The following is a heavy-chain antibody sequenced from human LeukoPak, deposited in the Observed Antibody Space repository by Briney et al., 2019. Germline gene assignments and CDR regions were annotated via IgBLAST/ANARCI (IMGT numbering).Heavy chain of an antibody. CDR3: AREVSEGFDF. CDR1: GFISSSYW. CDR2: VKQDGSER. D-gene: IGHD3-22*01. J-gene: IGHJ4*02. V-gene: IGHV3-7*01. Sequence: GGSLRLSCAASGFISSSYWMSWVRQAPGKGLEWVANVKQDGSERYYGDSVKGRFAISRDNAKNSLYLQMNSLRAEDTAVYYCAREVSEGFDFWGQGTLVTVSS.